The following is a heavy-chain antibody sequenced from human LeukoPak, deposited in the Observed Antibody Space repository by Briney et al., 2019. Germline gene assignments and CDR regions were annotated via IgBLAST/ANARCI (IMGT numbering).Heavy chain of an antibody. D-gene: IGHD5-24*01. Sequence: ASVKVSCKASGYIFTSYSIIWVRQAPGQGLEWMGWISAYNDNTNYAQKLQGRVTMTTDTSTSTAYMELRSLRSDDTAVYYCARGLAGYNWEFDYWGRGTLVTVSS. CDR2: ISAYNDNT. CDR3: ARGLAGYNWEFDY. V-gene: IGHV1-18*01. CDR1: GYIFTSYS. J-gene: IGHJ4*02.